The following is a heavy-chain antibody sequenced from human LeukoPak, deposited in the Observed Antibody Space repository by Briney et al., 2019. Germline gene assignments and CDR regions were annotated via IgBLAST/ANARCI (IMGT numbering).Heavy chain of an antibody. CDR1: GFTFSSYW. D-gene: IGHD3-9*01. CDR3: ARGATGYYFDY. CDR2: FSSDGSST. V-gene: IGHV3-74*01. Sequence: GGSLGLSCAASGFTFSSYWMHWVRQAPGKGLVWVSRFSSDGSSTNYADSVEGRFTISRDNAKNTLYLQMNSLRAEDTAVYYWARGATGYYFDYWGQGTLVTVSS. J-gene: IGHJ4*02.